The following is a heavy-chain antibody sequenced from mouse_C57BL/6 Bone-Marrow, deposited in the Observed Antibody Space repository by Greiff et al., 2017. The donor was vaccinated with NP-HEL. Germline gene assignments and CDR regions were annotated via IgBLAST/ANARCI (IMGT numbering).Heavy chain of an antibody. J-gene: IGHJ1*03. Sequence: EVKVEESGEGLVKPGGSLKLSCAASGFTFSSYAMSWVRQTPEKRLEWVAYISSGGDYIYYADTVKGRFTIPRDNARNTLYRQMSSMKSEDTAMCYCTRHSATVVATDWYFDVWGTGTTVTVSA. CDR1: GFTFSSYA. V-gene: IGHV5-9-1*02. CDR2: ISSGGDYI. CDR3: TRHSATVVATDWYFDV. D-gene: IGHD1-1*01.